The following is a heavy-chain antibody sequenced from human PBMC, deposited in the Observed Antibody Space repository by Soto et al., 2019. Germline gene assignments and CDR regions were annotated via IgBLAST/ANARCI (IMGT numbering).Heavy chain of an antibody. CDR2: INPSGGST. CDR3: AKGGLGYYGSGSYLPFDY. CDR1: GYTFTSYY. D-gene: IGHD3-10*01. Sequence: ASVKVSCKASGYTFTSYYMHWVRQAPGQGLEWMGIINPSGGSTSYAQKFQGRVTMTRDTSTSTVYMELSSLRSEDTAVYYCAKGGLGYYGSGSYLPFDYWGQGTLVTVSS. J-gene: IGHJ4*02. V-gene: IGHV1-46*01.